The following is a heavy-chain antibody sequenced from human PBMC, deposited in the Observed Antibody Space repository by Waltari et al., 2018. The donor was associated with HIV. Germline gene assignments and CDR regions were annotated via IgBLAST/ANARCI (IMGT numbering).Heavy chain of an antibody. J-gene: IGHJ6*02. Sequence: EVQLLESGGGWVQPGGSLRLSCAAPGLTFSTHALSGVRQAPGKGLEWVSAISGSGGSTYYADSVKGRFTISRDNSKNTLYLQMNSLRAEDTAVYYCAKGCGSGYYYYGMDVWGQGTTVTVSS. D-gene: IGHD2-21*01. CDR1: GLTFSTHA. V-gene: IGHV3-23*01. CDR3: AKGCGSGYYYYGMDV. CDR2: ISGSGGST.